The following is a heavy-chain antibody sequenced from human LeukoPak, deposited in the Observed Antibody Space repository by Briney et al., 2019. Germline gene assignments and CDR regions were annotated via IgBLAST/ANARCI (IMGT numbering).Heavy chain of an antibody. V-gene: IGHV1-18*01. CDR2: ISAYSDNT. Sequence: ASVTVSCTASGYTFTSYGISSMRQAAGQGLEGMGWISAYSDNTNYAQKVQGRVAMTTDTTSSTAYMELRSLRSDDTAVYYCARDSAILTGYETSDYWGQGTLVTVSS. D-gene: IGHD3-9*01. CDR1: GYTFTSYG. CDR3: ARDSAILTGYETSDY. J-gene: IGHJ4*02.